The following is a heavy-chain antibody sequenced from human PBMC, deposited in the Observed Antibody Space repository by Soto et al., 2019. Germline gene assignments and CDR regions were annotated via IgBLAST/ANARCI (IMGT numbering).Heavy chain of an antibody. Sequence: SETLSLTCAVYGGSFSGYYWSWIRQPPGKGLEWIGEINHSGSTNYNPSLKSRVTISVDTSKNQFSLKLSSVTAADTAVYYCAREDSSGDLDWGQGTLVTVSS. V-gene: IGHV4-34*01. J-gene: IGHJ4*02. CDR3: AREDSSGDLD. CDR2: INHSGST. D-gene: IGHD6-19*01. CDR1: GGSFSGYY.